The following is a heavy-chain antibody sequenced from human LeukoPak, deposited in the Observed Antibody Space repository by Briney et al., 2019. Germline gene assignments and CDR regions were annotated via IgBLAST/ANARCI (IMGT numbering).Heavy chain of an antibody. Sequence: ASVKVSCKASGYTFTGYYMHWVRQAPGQGLEWMGWINPNSGGTNYAQKFQGRVTMTRDKSIRTAYMELSRLTSDDTAVYYCARDRAAALLFFDYWGQGTLVTVSS. CDR2: INPNSGGT. D-gene: IGHD6-13*01. CDR3: ARDRAAALLFFDY. J-gene: IGHJ4*02. V-gene: IGHV1-2*02. CDR1: GYTFTGYY.